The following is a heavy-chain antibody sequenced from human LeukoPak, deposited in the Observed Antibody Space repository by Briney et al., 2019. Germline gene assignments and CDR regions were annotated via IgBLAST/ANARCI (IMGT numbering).Heavy chain of an antibody. CDR2: ISSDGGRT. CDR3: ARDTGALDS. Sequence: PGGSLRLSCSASGFTFTSYAMHWVRQAPGKGLEYVSAISSDGGRTFYAESVKGRFTISRDNAKKSLYLQMNSLRAEDTAVYFCARDTGALDSWGQGTLVTVSS. CDR1: GFTFTSYA. V-gene: IGHV3-64*04. D-gene: IGHD2-8*02. J-gene: IGHJ4*02.